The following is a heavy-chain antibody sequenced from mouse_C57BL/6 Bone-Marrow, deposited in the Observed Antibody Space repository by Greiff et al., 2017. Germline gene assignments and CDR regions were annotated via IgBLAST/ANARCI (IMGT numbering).Heavy chain of an antibody. D-gene: IGHD1-1*01. CDR2: INPNYGTT. J-gene: IGHJ4*01. CDR3: AAYCGSRGYAMDY. CDR1: GYSFTDYN. V-gene: IGHV1-39*01. Sequence: EVQLQQSGPELVKPGASVKISCKASGYSFTDYNMNWVKQSNGKSLEWIGVINPNYGTTTYNQKFTGKATLTVSQSSCTAYMQLNSLTSEDSAVYYCAAYCGSRGYAMDYWGQGTSVTVSS.